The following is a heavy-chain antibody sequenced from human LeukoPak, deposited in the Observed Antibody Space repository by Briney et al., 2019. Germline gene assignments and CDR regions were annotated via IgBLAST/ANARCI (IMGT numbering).Heavy chain of an antibody. Sequence: GGSLRLSCAASGFPFSSYAMTWVRQAPGKGLEWVLSISDDGATTYHADSVKGRFTISRDNAKNTVYLQIRILGAEGTAVYYGAKRVVVIRVILVGFHKESYYFHSWGQGALVTVP. D-gene: IGHD3-22*01. CDR1: GFPFSSYA. CDR2: ISDDGATT. J-gene: IGHJ4*02. CDR3: AKRVVVIRVILVGFHKESYYFHS. V-gene: IGHV3-23*01.